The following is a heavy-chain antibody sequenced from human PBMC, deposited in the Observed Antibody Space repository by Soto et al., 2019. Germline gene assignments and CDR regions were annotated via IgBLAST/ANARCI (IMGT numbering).Heavy chain of an antibody. CDR2: IYYSATT. CDR1: GGSLTSGTYY. Sequence: QVQLQESGPGLVKPSETLSLTCTVSGGSLTSGTYYWCWIRQPPGKGLEWIGCIYYSATTKSKPSLSGRVTMYVATSKNQFSLRPGSVPAAAPARYSCARTDEDRYWAFDLWGRGNLVTVSS. D-gene: IGHD2-15*01. CDR3: ARTDEDRYWAFDL. J-gene: IGHJ2*01. V-gene: IGHV4-61*01.